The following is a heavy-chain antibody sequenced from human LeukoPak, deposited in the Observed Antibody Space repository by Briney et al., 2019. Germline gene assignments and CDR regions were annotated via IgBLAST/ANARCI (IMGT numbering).Heavy chain of an antibody. CDR3: ARDYYDSSGYYTGSYY. V-gene: IGHV1-18*01. D-gene: IGHD3-22*01. Sequence: APVKVSCKASGYAFTSYGISWVRRAPGQGLEWMGWISAYNGNTNYAQKLQGRVTMTTDTSTSTAYMELRSLRSDDTAVYYCARDYYDSSGYYTGSYYWGQGTLVTVSS. J-gene: IGHJ4*02. CDR2: ISAYNGNT. CDR1: GYAFTSYG.